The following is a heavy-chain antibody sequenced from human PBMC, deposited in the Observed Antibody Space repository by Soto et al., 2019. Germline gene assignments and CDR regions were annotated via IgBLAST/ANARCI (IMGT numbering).Heavy chain of an antibody. D-gene: IGHD3-22*01. V-gene: IGHV1-18*01. Sequence: QAQLVQSGVEVKKPGASVKVSCKASGYTFTSYGINWVRQAPGQGLEWLGWISPYNDDTKYAQKLQGRVTMTTDTSSRTAYMAVRSLSSDDTAVYFCARGGYYDSSGSRNYHYYGMDVWGQGTTVTVSS. CDR2: ISPYNDDT. J-gene: IGHJ6*02. CDR1: GYTFTSYG. CDR3: ARGGYYDSSGSRNYHYYGMDV.